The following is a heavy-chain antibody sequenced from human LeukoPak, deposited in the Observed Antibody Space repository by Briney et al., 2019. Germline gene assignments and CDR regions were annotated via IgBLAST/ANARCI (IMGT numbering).Heavy chain of an antibody. V-gene: IGHV3-74*01. Sequence: PGGSLRLSCAASGFTFSDYYMSWIRQAPGKGLVWVSRINSDGSRTTYADSVKGRFTISRDNAKNTLYLQMNSLRAEDTAVYYCAGGSSPTYYYFDYWGQGTLVTVSS. CDR1: GFTFSDYY. J-gene: IGHJ4*02. CDR2: INSDGSRT. D-gene: IGHD6-13*01. CDR3: AGGSSPTYYYFDY.